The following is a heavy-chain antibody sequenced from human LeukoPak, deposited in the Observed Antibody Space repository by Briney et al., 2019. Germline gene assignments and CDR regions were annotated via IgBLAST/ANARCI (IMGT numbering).Heavy chain of an antibody. V-gene: IGHV4-39*07. J-gene: IGHJ4*02. CDR3: ARGRRGNYFQDY. CDR1: GASIRSDTYY. CDR2: LWSGATT. D-gene: IGHD1-26*01. Sequence: SETLPLTCTVSGASIRSDTYYWAWIRQPPGKGLEWIGSLWSGATTYYNPSLTSRVTIAVDTSKNQFSLILPSVAAADTAVYYCARGRRGNYFQDYWGQGTLVTVSS.